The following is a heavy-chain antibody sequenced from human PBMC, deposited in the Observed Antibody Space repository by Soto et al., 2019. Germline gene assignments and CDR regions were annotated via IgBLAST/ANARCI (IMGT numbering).Heavy chain of an antibody. CDR3: ARVDQWLGTYYFDY. Sequence: SETLSLTCSVSGASIARYYWSWIRQPPGKGLEWIGFIHNSGGTTYNPSLKSRVTILEDTSKSQVSLKLSSVTAADTAVYYCARVDQWLGTYYFDYWGRGTLVTVSS. CDR2: IHNSGGT. D-gene: IGHD6-19*01. J-gene: IGHJ4*02. CDR1: GASIARYY. V-gene: IGHV4-59*01.